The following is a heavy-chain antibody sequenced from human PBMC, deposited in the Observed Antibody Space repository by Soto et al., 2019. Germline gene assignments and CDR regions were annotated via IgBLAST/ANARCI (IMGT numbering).Heavy chain of an antibody. CDR1: GGSINSYY. CDR3: ARLLGDY. CDR2: IYYSGST. J-gene: IGHJ4*02. Sequence: SETLSLTCTVSGGSINSYYWSWIRQPPGKGLEWIGYIYYSGSTDYNPSLKSRVTISVDTSKNQFSLKLSSVTAADTAVYYCARLLGDYWGQGTLVTVSS. D-gene: IGHD1-26*01. V-gene: IGHV4-59*08.